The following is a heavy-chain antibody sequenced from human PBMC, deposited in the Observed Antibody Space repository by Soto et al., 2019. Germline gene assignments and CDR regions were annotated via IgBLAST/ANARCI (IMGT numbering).Heavy chain of an antibody. CDR1: GFTFSSYA. J-gene: IGHJ4*02. CDR3: ATKYGGDAYFDY. D-gene: IGHD4-17*01. V-gene: IGHV3-30-3*01. CDR2: ISYDGSNK. Sequence: GGSLRLSCAASGFTFSSYAMHWVGQAPGKGLEWVALISYDGSNKYYADSVKGRFTISRDNSKNTLYLQMNSLRAEDTAVFYFATKYGGDAYFDYWGQGTQVTVSS.